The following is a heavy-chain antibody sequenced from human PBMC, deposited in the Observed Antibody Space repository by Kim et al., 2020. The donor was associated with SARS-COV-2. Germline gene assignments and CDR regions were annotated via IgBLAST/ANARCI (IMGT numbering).Heavy chain of an antibody. CDR2: INHSGST. CDR3: ARGGYDFWSGYFRY. Sequence: SETLSLTCAVYGGSFSGYYWSWIRQPPGKGLEWIGEINHSGSTNYNPSLKSRVTISVDTSKNQFSLKLSSVTAADTAVYYCARGGYDFWSGYFRYWGQGTLVTVSS. V-gene: IGHV4-34*01. J-gene: IGHJ4*02. D-gene: IGHD3-3*01. CDR1: GGSFSGYY.